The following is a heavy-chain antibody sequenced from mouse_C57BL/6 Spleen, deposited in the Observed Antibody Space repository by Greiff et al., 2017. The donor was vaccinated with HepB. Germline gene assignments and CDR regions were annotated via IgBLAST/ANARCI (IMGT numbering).Heavy chain of an antibody. CDR2: IYPRSGNT. V-gene: IGHV1-81*01. D-gene: IGHD1-1*01. CDR3: ARRDYGRPYAMDY. CDR1: GYTFTSYG. Sequence: LQQSGAELARPGASVKLSCKASGYTFTSYGISWVKQRTGQGLEWIGEIYPRSGNTYYNEKFKGKATLTADKSSSTAYMELRSLTSEDSAVYFCARRDYGRPYAMDYWGQGTSVTVSS. J-gene: IGHJ4*01.